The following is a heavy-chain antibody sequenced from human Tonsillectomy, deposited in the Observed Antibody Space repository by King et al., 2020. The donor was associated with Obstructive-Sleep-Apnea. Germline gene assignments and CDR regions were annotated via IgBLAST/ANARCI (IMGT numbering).Heavy chain of an antibody. J-gene: IGHJ4*02. V-gene: IGHV1-69*09. D-gene: IGHD3-9*01. CDR3: ARSASRYFDWLGSPDDY. Sequence: VQLVESGAEVKKPGSSVKVSCKASGGTFSSYAISWVRQAPGQGLEWMGGIIPILGITNYAQKFQGRVTITADKSTSTAYMELSSLRSEDTAVYYCARSASRYFDWLGSPDDYWGQGTLVTVSS. CDR1: GGTFSSYA. CDR2: IIPILGIT.